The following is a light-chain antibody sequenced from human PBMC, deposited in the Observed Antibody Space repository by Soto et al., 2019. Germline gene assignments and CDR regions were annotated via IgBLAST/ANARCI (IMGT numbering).Light chain of an antibody. CDR1: QDMRHD. Sequence: DIQMTQSPSSLSASVGDRVPSTCRASQDMRHDLGWFQQRPGKAPKRLIYAASTLQSGVPSRFSGSRSGTEFTLTISRLQPEDLATYYCLQHTSYPFTFGPGTKVDIK. V-gene: IGKV1-17*01. CDR3: LQHTSYPFT. J-gene: IGKJ3*01. CDR2: AAS.